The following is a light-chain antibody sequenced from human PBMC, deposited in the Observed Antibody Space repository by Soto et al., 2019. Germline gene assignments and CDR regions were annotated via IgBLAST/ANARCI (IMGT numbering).Light chain of an antibody. CDR3: CSYAGSYTHV. CDR2: DVI. J-gene: IGLJ1*01. Sequence: QSALTQPRSVSGSPGQSVTISCTGTSSDIGGYNYVSWYQQHPGKAPKLMIYDVIKRPSGVPDRFSGSKSGNTASLTIYGLQAEDEADYYCCSYAGSYTHVFGTGTKFTVL. V-gene: IGLV2-11*01. CDR1: SSDIGGYNY.